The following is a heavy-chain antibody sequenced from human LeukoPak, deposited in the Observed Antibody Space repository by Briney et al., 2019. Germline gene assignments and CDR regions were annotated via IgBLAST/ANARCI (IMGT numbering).Heavy chain of an antibody. CDR2: INPNSGGT. CDR3: ARDVVTMVRGVIPWFDP. CDR1: GYTFTGYY. Sequence: ASVKVSCKVSGYTFTGYYMHWVRQAPGQGLEWMGWINPNSGGTNFAQKFQGRVTMTRDTSISTAYMELSRLRSDDTAVYYCARDVVTMVRGVIPWFDPWGQGTLVTVSS. D-gene: IGHD3-10*01. V-gene: IGHV1-2*02. J-gene: IGHJ5*02.